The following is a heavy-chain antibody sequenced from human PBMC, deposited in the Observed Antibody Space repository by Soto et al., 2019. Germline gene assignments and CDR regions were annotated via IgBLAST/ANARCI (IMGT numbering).Heavy chain of an antibody. V-gene: IGHV3-9*01. CDR2: ISWNSGSI. CDR3: AKDAKSERLLLGFDP. CDR1: GFTFDDYA. Sequence: LRLSCAASGFTFDDYAMHWVRQAPGKGLEWVSGISWNSGSIGYADSVKGRFTISRDNAKNSLYLQMNSLRAEDTALYYCAKDAKSERLLLGFDPWGQGTLVTVSS. J-gene: IGHJ5*02. D-gene: IGHD1-1*01.